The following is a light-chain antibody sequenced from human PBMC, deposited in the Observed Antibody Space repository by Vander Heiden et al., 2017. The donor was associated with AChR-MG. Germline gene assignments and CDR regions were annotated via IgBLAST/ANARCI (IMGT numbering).Light chain of an antibody. J-gene: IGLJ2*01. V-gene: IGLV3-1*01. CDR3: QAWDSSTVV. CDR1: KLGDKY. Sequence: SYELTQPPPVSVSPGQTASISCSGDKLGDKYACWYQQKPGQSPVLVIYQDSKRPSGIPERFSGSNSGNTATLTIIGTQAMDEADYYCQAWDSSTVVFGGGTKLTVL. CDR2: QDS.